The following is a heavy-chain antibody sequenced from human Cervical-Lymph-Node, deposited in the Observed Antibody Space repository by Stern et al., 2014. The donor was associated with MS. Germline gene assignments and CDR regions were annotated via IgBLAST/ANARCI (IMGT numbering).Heavy chain of an antibody. CDR2: IDWDGDR. CDR3: ARINGGADGTGVDY. D-gene: IGHD1/OR15-1a*01. J-gene: IGHJ4*02. V-gene: IGHV2-70*20. Sequence: VTLRESGPALVKPTQTLTLTCTFSGFSLRTSGMYVSWVRQSPGKALEWLALIDWDGDRYYATSLKARLSISKVTSKNQVILTMTNMDPVDTGTYYCARINGGADGTGVDYWGQGTLVTVSS. CDR1: GFSLRTSGMY.